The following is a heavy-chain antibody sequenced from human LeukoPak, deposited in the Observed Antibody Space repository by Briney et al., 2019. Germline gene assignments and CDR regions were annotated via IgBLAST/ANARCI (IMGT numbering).Heavy chain of an antibody. CDR2: ISGSGAST. V-gene: IGHV3-23*01. Sequence: GGSLRLSRAASGFTFSSYTMNWVRQAPGKGLEWVSAISGSGASTFYADSVKGRFTISRDNSKNTLYLQMSSLRAEDTAVYYCASPRDISTDYFDYWGQGTLVTVSS. CDR1: GFTFSSYT. D-gene: IGHD2/OR15-2a*01. CDR3: ASPRDISTDYFDY. J-gene: IGHJ4*02.